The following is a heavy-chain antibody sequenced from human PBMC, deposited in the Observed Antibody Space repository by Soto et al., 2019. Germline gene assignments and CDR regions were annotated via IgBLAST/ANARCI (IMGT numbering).Heavy chain of an antibody. Sequence: QVQLVESGGGVVQPGRSLRLSCAASGFTFSSYGMHWVRQAPGKGLEWVAVISYDGSNKYYADSVKGRFTISRDNSKNTLYLQMNSLRAEDTGVYYCAKEVVGTGAFDIWGQGTMVTVSS. J-gene: IGHJ3*02. CDR2: ISYDGSNK. CDR1: GFTFSSYG. V-gene: IGHV3-30*18. CDR3: AKEVVGTGAFDI. D-gene: IGHD2-15*01.